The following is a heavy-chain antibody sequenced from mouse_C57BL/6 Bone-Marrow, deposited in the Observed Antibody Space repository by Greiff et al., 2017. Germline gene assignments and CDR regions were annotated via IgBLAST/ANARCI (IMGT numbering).Heavy chain of an antibody. J-gene: IGHJ4*01. V-gene: IGHV14-1*01. D-gene: IGHD2-3*01. CDR1: GFNIKDYY. CDR2: IDPEDGDT. Sequence: VQLQQSGAELVRPGASVKLSCTASGFNIKDYYMHWVKPRPEQGLEWIGRIDPEDGDTEYAPKFQGKATMTADTSSNTAYLQLSSLTSEDTAVYYCRWLLYAMDYWGQGTSVTVSS. CDR3: RWLLYAMDY.